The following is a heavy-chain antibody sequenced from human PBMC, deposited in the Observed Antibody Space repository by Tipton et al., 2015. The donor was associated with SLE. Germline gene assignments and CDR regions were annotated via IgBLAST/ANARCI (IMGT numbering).Heavy chain of an antibody. CDR2: IYYSGGT. V-gene: IGHV4-61*01. CDR1: NVSVSTRTYY. Sequence: TLSLTCTVSNVSVSTRTYYWGWIRQPPGKGLEWIGYIYYSGGTNYNPSLKSRVTISVDTSKNQFSLKLSSVTAADTAVYYCARSAGHTMIIPMAYWGQGTLVTVSS. D-gene: IGHD3-22*01. CDR3: ARSAGHTMIIPMAY. J-gene: IGHJ4*02.